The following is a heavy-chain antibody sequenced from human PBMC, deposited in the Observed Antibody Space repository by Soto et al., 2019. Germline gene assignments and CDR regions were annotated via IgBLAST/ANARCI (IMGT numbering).Heavy chain of an antibody. D-gene: IGHD3-22*01. CDR2: IYYSGST. J-gene: IGHJ4*02. CDR3: ARASLPYYYDSSGYLDY. V-gene: IGHV4-30-4*01. Sequence: SETLSLTCTVSGGSISSGDYYWSWIRQPPGKGLEWIGYIYYSGSTYYNPSLKSRVTISVDTSKNQFSLKLSSVTAADTAVYYCARASLPYYYDSSGYLDYWGQGTLVTVSS. CDR1: GGSISSGDYY.